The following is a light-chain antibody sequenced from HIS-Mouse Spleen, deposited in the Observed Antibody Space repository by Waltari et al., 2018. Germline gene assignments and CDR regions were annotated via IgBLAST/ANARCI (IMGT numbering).Light chain of an antibody. Sequence: QSALTQPRSVSGSPGQSVTISCTGPSSDVGGYNYVSWYQQHQGKAPKLMIYDVSKRPSGVPDRFSGSKSGNTASLTISGLQAEDEADYYCCSYAGSYTLVFGGGTKLTVL. J-gene: IGLJ2*01. V-gene: IGLV2-11*01. CDR1: SSDVGGYNY. CDR2: DVS. CDR3: CSYAGSYTLV.